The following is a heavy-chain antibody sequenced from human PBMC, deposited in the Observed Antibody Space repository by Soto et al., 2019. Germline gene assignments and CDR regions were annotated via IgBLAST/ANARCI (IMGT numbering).Heavy chain of an antibody. D-gene: IGHD3-16*02. Sequence: EVQLVESGGGLVQPGGSLRLSCAASGFTFSSYWMSWVRQAPGKGLEWVANIKQDGSEKYYVDSVKGRFTISRDNAKNSLYLQMNSLRAEDTAVYYCARSRITITFGGVIAPYEDYWGQGTLVTVSS. J-gene: IGHJ4*02. V-gene: IGHV3-7*01. CDR1: GFTFSSYW. CDR2: IKQDGSEK. CDR3: ARSRITITFGGVIAPYEDY.